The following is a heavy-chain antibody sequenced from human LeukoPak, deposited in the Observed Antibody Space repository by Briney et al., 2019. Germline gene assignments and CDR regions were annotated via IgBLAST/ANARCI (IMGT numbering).Heavy chain of an antibody. CDR2: VNPNSGDT. Sequence: ASVKVSCKASGYTFTDYYIHWVRQAPGQGLEWMGWVNPNSGDTNYAQKFQGRVTMTRDTSINTAYMELSRLRSDDTAVYYCARGYIVATTDYFDYWGQGTLVTVSS. CDR1: GYTFTDYY. CDR3: ARGYIVATTDYFDY. V-gene: IGHV1-2*02. D-gene: IGHD5-12*01. J-gene: IGHJ4*02.